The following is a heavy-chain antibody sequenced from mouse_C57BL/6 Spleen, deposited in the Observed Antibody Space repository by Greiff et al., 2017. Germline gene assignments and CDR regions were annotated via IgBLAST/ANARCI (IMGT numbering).Heavy chain of an antibody. V-gene: IGHV3-6*01. CDR2: ISYDGSN. CDR3: ARNYGNYYAMDY. Sequence: VQLQQSGPGLVKPSQSLSLTCSVTGYSITSGYYWNWIRQFPGNKLEWMGYISYDGSNNYNPSLKNRISITRDTSKNQFFLKLNSVTTEDTATYYCARNYGNYYAMDYWGQGTSGTVFS. CDR1: GYSITSGYY. D-gene: IGHD2-1*01. J-gene: IGHJ4*01.